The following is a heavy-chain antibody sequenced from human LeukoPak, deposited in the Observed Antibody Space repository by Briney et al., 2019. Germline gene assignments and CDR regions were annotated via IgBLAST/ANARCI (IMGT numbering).Heavy chain of an antibody. V-gene: IGHV3-23*01. CDR1: GFTFSSYA. Sequence: GGSLRLSCAASGFTFSSYAMSWVRQAPGKGLEWVSAISGSGGSTYYADSVKGRFTISRDNSKNTLYLQMNSLRAEDTAVYYCAKSKDYVWRDETYYFDYWGQGTLVTVSS. CDR3: AKSKDYVWRDETYYFDY. CDR2: ISGSGGST. D-gene: IGHD3-16*01. J-gene: IGHJ4*02.